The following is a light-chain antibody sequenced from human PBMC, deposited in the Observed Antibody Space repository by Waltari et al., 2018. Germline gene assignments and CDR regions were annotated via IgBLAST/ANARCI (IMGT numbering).Light chain of an antibody. CDR3: SSYAATNNLRNV. CDR2: DVF. Sequence: QSALTQPPSASGSEGQSVTISCSCAFKYDSWYQKHPWQAPKLLIYDVFTRPSGVTDRFSGSRSGDTATLTVSWVQFEDEAVYYCSSYAATNNLRNVFGTGTRLTVL. V-gene: IGLV2-8*01. J-gene: IGLJ1*01. CDR1: AFKY.